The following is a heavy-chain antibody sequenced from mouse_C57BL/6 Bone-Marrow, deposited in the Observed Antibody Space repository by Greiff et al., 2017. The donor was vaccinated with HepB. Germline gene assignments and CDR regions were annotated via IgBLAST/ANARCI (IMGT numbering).Heavy chain of an antibody. CDR3: ASDHYGSSYFDY. J-gene: IGHJ2*01. CDR2: IDPANGNT. D-gene: IGHD1-1*01. CDR1: GFNIKNTY. V-gene: IGHV14-3*01. Sequence: EVQGVESVAELVRPGASVKLSCTASGFNIKNTYMHWVKQRPEQGLEWIGRIDPANGNTKYAPKFQGKATITADTSSNTAYLQLSSLTSEDTAIYYCASDHYGSSYFDYWGQGTTLTVSS.